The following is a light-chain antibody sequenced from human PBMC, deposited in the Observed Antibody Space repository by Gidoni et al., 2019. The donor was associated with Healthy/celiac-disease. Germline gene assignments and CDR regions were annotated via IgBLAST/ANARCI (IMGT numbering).Light chain of an antibody. V-gene: IGKV3-20*01. CDR2: GAS. CDR1: QSVSSSY. CDR3: QQYGSSRGYT. J-gene: IGKJ5*01. Sequence: DIVLTQSPGTLSLSPGAGATISCRASQSVSSSYLAWYQQKPGQAPRLLIYGASRMATGIPYRFSGSGSGTDFTLTISRLEPEDFAVYYCQQYGSSRGYTFGQGTRLEIK.